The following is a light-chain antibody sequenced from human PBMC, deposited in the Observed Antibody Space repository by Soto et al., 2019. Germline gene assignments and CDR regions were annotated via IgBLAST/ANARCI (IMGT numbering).Light chain of an antibody. CDR1: QSVSSNY. V-gene: IGKV3D-20*02. J-gene: IGKJ5*01. CDR3: QQRSNWPIT. Sequence: EIVLTPSPDTLSLSPGERATLSCRATQSVSSNYLAWYQQKPGQAPRLLIYGASSRATGIPDRFSGSGSGTDFTLTISSLEPEDFAVYYCQQRSNWPITFGQGTRLEIK. CDR2: GAS.